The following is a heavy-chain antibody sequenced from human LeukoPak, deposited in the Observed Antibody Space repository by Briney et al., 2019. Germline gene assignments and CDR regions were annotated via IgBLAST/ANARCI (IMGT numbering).Heavy chain of an antibody. CDR3: ARSQRGYGSGSYYSNSYNWFDP. D-gene: IGHD3-10*01. J-gene: IGHJ5*02. V-gene: IGHV2-70*11. CDR1: GFSLSTSGMC. CDR2: IDWDDDK. Sequence: SGPTLVKPTQTLTLTCTFSGFSLSTSGMCVSWIRQPPGKALEWLARIDWDDDKYYSTSLKTRLTISKDTSKNQVVLTMTNMDPVDTATYYCARSQRGYGSGSYYSNSYNWFDPWGQGTLVTVSS.